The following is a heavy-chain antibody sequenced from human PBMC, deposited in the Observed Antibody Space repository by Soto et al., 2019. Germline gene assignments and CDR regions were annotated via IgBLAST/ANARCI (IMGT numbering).Heavy chain of an antibody. D-gene: IGHD2-15*01. CDR2: TYYRSKWYN. Sequence: PSQTLSLTCAISGDSVSSNSAAWNWIRQSPSRGLEWLGRTYYRSKWYNDYAVSVKSRITINPDTSKNQFSLQLNSVTPEDTAVYYCAREVGYCSGGSCYPPFDPWGQGTLVTVPS. J-gene: IGHJ5*02. V-gene: IGHV6-1*01. CDR3: AREVGYCSGGSCYPPFDP. CDR1: GDSVSSNSAA.